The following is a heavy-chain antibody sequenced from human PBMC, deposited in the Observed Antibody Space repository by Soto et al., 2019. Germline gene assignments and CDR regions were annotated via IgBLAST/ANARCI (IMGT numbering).Heavy chain of an antibody. D-gene: IGHD1-1*01. J-gene: IGHJ4*02. CDR3: AREVVTTEWYFDN. CDR2: TSSNEGTK. Sequence: SLILSCATSGFTFRSYSMHWFRPAPGKGLEWVAATSSNEGTKLYADSVKGRFTISRDNSKNTLYLQMSSLTLEDTAVYYCAREVVTTEWYFDNWGQGILVTVSS. V-gene: IGHV3-30-3*01. CDR1: GFTFRSYS.